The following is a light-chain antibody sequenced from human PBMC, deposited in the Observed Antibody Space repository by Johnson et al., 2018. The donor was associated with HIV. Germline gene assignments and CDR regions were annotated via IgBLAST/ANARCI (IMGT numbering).Light chain of an antibody. CDR1: SSTVGNNF. CDR2: KDN. CDR3: GTWDTSLSTGGV. V-gene: IGLV1-51*02. Sequence: QSVLTQPPSVSAAPGQKVTISCSGSSSTVGNNFVSWYQVLPGTAPKLLIYKDNERPSGIPDRFSGSKSGTSATLGITGLQTGDEADYSCGTWDTSLSTGGVFGTGTKVTVL. J-gene: IGLJ1*01.